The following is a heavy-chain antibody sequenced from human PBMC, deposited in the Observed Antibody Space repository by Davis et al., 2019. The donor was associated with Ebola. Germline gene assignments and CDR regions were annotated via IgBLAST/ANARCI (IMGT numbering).Heavy chain of an antibody. D-gene: IGHD2-2*02. CDR1: GFTFSSYE. J-gene: IGHJ4*02. CDR3: AKDRRIVVVPAAIALDY. V-gene: IGHV3-73*01. CDR2: IRSKANSYAT. Sequence: GGSLRLSCAASGFTFSSYEMNWVRQAPGKGLEWVGRIRSKANSYATAYAASVKGRFTISRDDSKNTAYLQMNSLRAEDTAVYYCAKDRRIVVVPAAIALDYWGQGTLVTVSS.